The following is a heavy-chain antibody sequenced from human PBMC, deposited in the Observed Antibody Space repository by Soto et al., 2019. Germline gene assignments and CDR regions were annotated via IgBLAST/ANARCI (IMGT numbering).Heavy chain of an antibody. V-gene: IGHV4-34*01. Sequence: SETLSLTCPVYGGSFSGYYWSWIRQPPGKGLDLIGEINHSGSTNYNPSPKSRVTISVDKSNNQSSLKLSTVSAGDTAVYDCSTAYGAMVRGVTRRTYGMDVRRQGNTVTVSS. CDR3: STAYGAMVRGVTRRTYGMDV. CDR2: INHSGST. CDR1: GGSFSGYY. D-gene: IGHD3-10*01. J-gene: IGHJ6*02.